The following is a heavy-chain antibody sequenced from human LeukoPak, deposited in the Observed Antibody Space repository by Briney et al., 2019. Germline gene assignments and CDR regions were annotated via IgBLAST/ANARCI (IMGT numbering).Heavy chain of an antibody. CDR2: MNPNSGNT. J-gene: IGHJ5*02. CDR3: ATYSGSSGRGVDP. CDR1: VYSFSNFD. V-gene: IGHV1-8*01. D-gene: IGHD6-13*01. Sequence: ASVRVSCKASVYSFSNFDVNWVRQATGQGLEWMGWMNPNSGNTGYAQKFQGRVTMTSDTSKSTAYMELSSLTSEDTAVYFCATYSGSSGRGVDPWGQGTLVTVSS.